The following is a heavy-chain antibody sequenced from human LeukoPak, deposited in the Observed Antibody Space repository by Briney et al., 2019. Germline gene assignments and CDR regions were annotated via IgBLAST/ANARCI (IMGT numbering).Heavy chain of an antibody. D-gene: IGHD3-22*01. CDR2: IYYSGST. Sequence: SETLSLTCTVSGGSNSSYYWSWIRQPAGKGLEWIGSIYYSGSTYYNPSLKSRVTISVHTSKNQFSLKLSSVTAADTAVYYCARRGYYYDSSGYLYYYYMDVWGKGTTVTVSS. V-gene: IGHV4-59*05. J-gene: IGHJ6*03. CDR3: ARRGYYYDSSGYLYYYYMDV. CDR1: GGSNSSYY.